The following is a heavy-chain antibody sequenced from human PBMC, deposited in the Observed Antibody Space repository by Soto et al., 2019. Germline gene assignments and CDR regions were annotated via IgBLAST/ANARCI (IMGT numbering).Heavy chain of an antibody. Sequence: QVQLVQSGAEVKKPGSSVKVSCKASGGTFSNDAITWVRQAPGQGLEWLGRIIPFFGSANYAQKFQGRVTITADESTTTAYMELSSLRSDDTAVSYCAKDGGKDGNFGNWFDPWCQGTRVTVSS. CDR3: AKDGGKDGNFGNWFDP. CDR2: IIPFFGSA. J-gene: IGHJ5*02. CDR1: GGTFSNDA. V-gene: IGHV1-69*15. D-gene: IGHD1-1*01.